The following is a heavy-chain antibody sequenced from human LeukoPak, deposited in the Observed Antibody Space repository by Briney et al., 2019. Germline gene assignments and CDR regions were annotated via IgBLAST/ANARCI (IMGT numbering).Heavy chain of an antibody. CDR3: ARDPNNRYCTKGVCYTSAFDI. J-gene: IGHJ3*02. D-gene: IGHD2-8*01. CDR1: GGSFSGYY. CDR2: INHSGST. Sequence: SETLSLTCAVYGGSFSGYYWSWIRQPPGKGLEWIGEINHSGSTNYNPSLKSRVTISVDTSKNQFSLKLSSVTAADTAVYYCARDPNNRYCTKGVCYTSAFDIWGQGTMVTVSS. V-gene: IGHV4-34*01.